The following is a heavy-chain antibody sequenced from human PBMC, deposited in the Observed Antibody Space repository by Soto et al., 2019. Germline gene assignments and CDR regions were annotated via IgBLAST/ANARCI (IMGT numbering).Heavy chain of an antibody. CDR3: ARDVHSSSPWRDYYYYYGMDV. D-gene: IGHD6-6*01. V-gene: IGHV4-38-2*02. J-gene: IGHJ6*02. CDR2: IYHSGST. Sequence: SDTLSLTCAVSGYSISSGYYWGWIGQPPGKGLEWIGSIYHSGSTYYNPSLKSRVTISVDTSKNQFSLKLSSVTAADTAVYYCARDVHSSSPWRDYYYYYGMDVWGQGTTVNVS. CDR1: GYSISSGYY.